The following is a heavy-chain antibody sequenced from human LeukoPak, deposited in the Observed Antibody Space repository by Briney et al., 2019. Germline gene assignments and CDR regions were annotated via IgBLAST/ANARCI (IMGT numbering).Heavy chain of an antibody. J-gene: IGHJ4*02. CDR3: ARGHGPGGTRWPNLDF. D-gene: IGHD2-15*01. CDR2: NPNSGNT. Sequence: NPNSGNTGYAQKFQGRVTMTRDTSIHTAYMELSSLRSEDTAVYYCARGHGPGGTRWPNLDFWGQGTLITVSS. V-gene: IGHV1-8*01.